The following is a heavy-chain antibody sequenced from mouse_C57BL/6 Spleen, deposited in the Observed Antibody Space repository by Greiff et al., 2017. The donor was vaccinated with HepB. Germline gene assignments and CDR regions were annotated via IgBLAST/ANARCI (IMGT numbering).Heavy chain of an antibody. J-gene: IGHJ4*01. CDR1: GYSFTDYN. V-gene: IGHV1-39*01. CDR2: INPNYGTT. D-gene: IGHD1-1*01. CDR3: ARSEATVVAREDYYAMDY. Sequence: VQLKESGPELVKPGASVKISCKASGYSFTDYNMNWVKQSNGKSLEWIGVINPNYGTTSYNQKFKGKATLTVDQSSSTAYMQLNSLTSEDSAVYYCARSEATVVAREDYYAMDYWGQGTSVTVSS.